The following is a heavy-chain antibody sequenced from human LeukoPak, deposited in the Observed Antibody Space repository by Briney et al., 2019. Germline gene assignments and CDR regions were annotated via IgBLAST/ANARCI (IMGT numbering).Heavy chain of an antibody. CDR1: GYTFTSYG. CDR3: ASRGYYGAFDI. D-gene: IGHD1-26*01. V-gene: IGHV1-18*03. J-gene: IGHJ3*02. CDR2: ISVYKGNT. Sequence: GASVKVSCKASGYTFTSYGINWVRQAPGQGLEWMGWISVYKGNTNYAQKLQGRVTMTTDTSTSTAYMELSSLRSEDMGVYYCASRGYYGAFDIWGQGTMVTVSS.